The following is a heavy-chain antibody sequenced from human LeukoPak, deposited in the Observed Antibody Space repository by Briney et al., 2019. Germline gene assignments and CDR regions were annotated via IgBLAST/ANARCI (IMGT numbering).Heavy chain of an antibody. CDR1: GFTFSSYW. CDR2: IKQDGSEK. V-gene: IGHV3-7*01. Sequence: GGSLRLSCAASGFTFSSYWMSWVRQAPGKGLEWVANIKQDGSEKYYVDSVKGRFTIFRDNAKNSLYLQMNSLRAEDTAVYYCARYYYDSSGYYPYYFDYWGQGTLVTVSS. CDR3: ARYYYDSSGYYPYYFDY. J-gene: IGHJ4*02. D-gene: IGHD3-22*01.